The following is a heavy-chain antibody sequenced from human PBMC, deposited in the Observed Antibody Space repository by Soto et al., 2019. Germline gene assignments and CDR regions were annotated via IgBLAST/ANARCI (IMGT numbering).Heavy chain of an antibody. CDR3: ARVVNGGIAAIYYYYYYGMDV. Sequence: GGSLRLSCAASGFTFSSYAMSWVRQAPGKGLEWVSAISGSGGSTYYADSVKGRFTISRDNAKNSLYLQMNSLRAEDTAVYYCARVVNGGIAAIYYYYYYGMDVWGQGTTVTVSS. V-gene: IGHV3-23*01. D-gene: IGHD6-13*01. CDR1: GFTFSSYA. CDR2: ISGSGGST. J-gene: IGHJ6*02.